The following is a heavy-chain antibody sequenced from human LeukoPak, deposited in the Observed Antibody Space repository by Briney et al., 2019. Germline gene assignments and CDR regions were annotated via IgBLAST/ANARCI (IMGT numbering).Heavy chain of an antibody. D-gene: IGHD4-23*01. CDR3: ARAAVVSGWRNWFDP. J-gene: IGHJ5*02. V-gene: IGHV4-61*02. CDR2: IYTSGST. CDR1: GGSISSGSYY. Sequence: RPSQTLSLTCTVSGGSISSGSYYWSWIRQPAGKGLEWIGRIYTSGSTNYNPSLKSRVTISVDTSKNQFSLKLRSVTAADTAVYYCARAAVVSGWRNWFDPWGQGTLVTVSS.